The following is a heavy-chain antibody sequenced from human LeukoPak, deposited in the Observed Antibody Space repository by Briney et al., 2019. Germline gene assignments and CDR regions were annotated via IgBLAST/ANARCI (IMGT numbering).Heavy chain of an antibody. CDR3: AKLEIAVAGTDFDY. Sequence: GGSLRLSCAASGLTFSSYAMSWVRQAPGKGLEWVSAISGSGGSTYYADSVKGRFTITSDNSKNTPYLQMNSLRAEDTAVYYCAKLEIAVAGTDFDYWGQGTLVTVSS. V-gene: IGHV3-23*01. D-gene: IGHD6-19*01. J-gene: IGHJ4*02. CDR2: ISGSGGST. CDR1: GLTFSSYA.